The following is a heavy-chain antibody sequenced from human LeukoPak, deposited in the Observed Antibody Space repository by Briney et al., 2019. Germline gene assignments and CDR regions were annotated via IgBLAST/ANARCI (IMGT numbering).Heavy chain of an antibody. CDR3: AREDTAMGYYYGIDV. J-gene: IGHJ6*04. CDR1: GFTFSSYS. D-gene: IGHD5-18*01. Sequence: TGGSLRLSCAASGFTFSSYSMNWVRQAPGKGLEWVSSISSSSSYIYYADSVKGRFTISRDNAKNSLYLQMNSLRAEDTAVYYCAREDTAMGYYYGIDVWGKGTTVTVSS. CDR2: ISSSSSYI. V-gene: IGHV3-21*01.